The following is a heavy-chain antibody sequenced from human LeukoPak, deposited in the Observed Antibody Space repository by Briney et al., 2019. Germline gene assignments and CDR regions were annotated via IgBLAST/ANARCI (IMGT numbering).Heavy chain of an antibody. J-gene: IGHJ4*02. CDR1: GFTFSTYG. D-gene: IGHD3-10*01. CDR2: ISGSGGSI. Sequence: GGSLRLSCAGSGFTFSTYGMTWVRQAPGKGLEWVSAISGSGGSIYYADSVKGRFTISRDNSKNTLFLQMNSLRAEDTAVYYCAKDRGWFGGSLANFDYWGQGTLLTVSS. V-gene: IGHV3-23*01. CDR3: AKDRGWFGGSLANFDY.